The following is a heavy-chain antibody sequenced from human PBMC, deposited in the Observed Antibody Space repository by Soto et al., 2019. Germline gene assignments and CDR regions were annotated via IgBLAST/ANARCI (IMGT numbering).Heavy chain of an antibody. Sequence: SETLSLTCAVSGASVDSGVYSWSWIRQPPGKGLEWIGYIYHGVSTDYNPSLKSRVTISVDSSKNLFSLSLSSVTAADTAVYFFVISGCSSTACHTAWFDPWGRGTLVPVSS. CDR3: VISGCSSTACHTAWFDP. CDR1: GASVDSGVYS. CDR2: IYHGVST. D-gene: IGHD2-2*01. J-gene: IGHJ5*02. V-gene: IGHV4-30-2*01.